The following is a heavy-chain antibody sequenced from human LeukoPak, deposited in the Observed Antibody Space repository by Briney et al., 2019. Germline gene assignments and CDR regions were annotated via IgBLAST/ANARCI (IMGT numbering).Heavy chain of an antibody. Sequence: SETLSLTCAVSSVSGDSIISSNYYWGWIRQPPGKGLEWIGCRFHSGSAYYNPSLRSRITISIDTSKNWFSLKLSSATAADTAVYYCAGLSDQYCSGGACYPYYYYIDVWGRGTTVTVSS. V-gene: IGHV4-39*01. CDR1: GDSIISSNYY. CDR3: AGLSDQYCSGGACYPYYYYIDV. J-gene: IGHJ6*03. CDR2: RFHSGSA. D-gene: IGHD2-15*01.